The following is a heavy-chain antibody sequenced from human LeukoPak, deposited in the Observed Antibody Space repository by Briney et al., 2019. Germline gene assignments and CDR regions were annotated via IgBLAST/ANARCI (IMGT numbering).Heavy chain of an antibody. CDR3: ARDLRDSSGYYFYY. V-gene: IGHV4-31*03. CDR1: GGSISSGGYY. D-gene: IGHD3-22*01. Sequence: SETLSLTCTVSGGSISSGGYYWSWIRQHPGKGLEWIGYIYYSASTYYNPSLKSRVTISVDTSKNQFSLKLSSVTAADTAVYYCARDLRDSSGYYFYYWGQGTLVTVSS. J-gene: IGHJ4*02. CDR2: IYYSAST.